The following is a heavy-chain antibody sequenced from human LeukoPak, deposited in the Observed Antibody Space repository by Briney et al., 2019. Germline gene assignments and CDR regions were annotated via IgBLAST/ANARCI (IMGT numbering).Heavy chain of an antibody. V-gene: IGHV1-2*02. CDR2: INPNTGGT. D-gene: IGHD1-14*01. CDR1: GYSLTSYF. J-gene: IGHJ3*02. Sequence: GASVKVSCKASGYSLTSYFMHWVRQAPGQGLEWMGWINPNTGGTNYAQIFQGRVTMTRDTSISTAYMELTGLRSDDTAVYFCARKGGPRVNAFDIWGQGTMVTVSS. CDR3: ARKGGPRVNAFDI.